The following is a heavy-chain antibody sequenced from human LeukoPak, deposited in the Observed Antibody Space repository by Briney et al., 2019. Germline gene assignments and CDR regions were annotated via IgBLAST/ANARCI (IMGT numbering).Heavy chain of an antibody. J-gene: IGHJ4*02. V-gene: IGHV3-7*01. Sequence: GGSLRLSCAASGFTFSSYWVSWVRQAPGKGLEWVANIKQDGSEKYYVDSVKGRFTISRDNAKNSLYLQMNSLRAEDTAVYYCARDFTAVAGSVDYWGQGTLVTVSS. CDR2: IKQDGSEK. CDR1: GFTFSSYW. CDR3: ARDFTAVAGSVDY. D-gene: IGHD6-19*01.